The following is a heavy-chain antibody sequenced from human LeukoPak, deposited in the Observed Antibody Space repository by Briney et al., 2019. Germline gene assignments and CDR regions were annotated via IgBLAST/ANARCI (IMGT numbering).Heavy chain of an antibody. CDR2: ISYDGSNK. CDR3: AKESVIGYYYYYYMDV. J-gene: IGHJ6*03. CDR1: GFTFSSYG. Sequence: PGGSLRLSCAASGFTFSSYGMHWVRQAPGKGLEWVAVISYDGSNKYYADSVKGRFTISRDNSKNTLYLQTNSLRAEDTAVYYCAKESVIGYYYYYYMDVWGKGTTVTVSS. V-gene: IGHV3-30*18. D-gene: IGHD2/OR15-2a*01.